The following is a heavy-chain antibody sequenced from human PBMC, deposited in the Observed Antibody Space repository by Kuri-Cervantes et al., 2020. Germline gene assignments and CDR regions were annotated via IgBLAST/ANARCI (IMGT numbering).Heavy chain of an antibody. J-gene: IGHJ6*03. CDR2: IYYSGST. Sequence: SETLSLTCAVSGGSISSGGYSWSWIRQPPGKGLEWIGYIYYSGSTNYNPSLKSRVTISVDTSKNQFSLKLSSVTAADTAVYYCARVHQPYYYYMDVWGKGTTVTVSS. D-gene: IGHD2-2*01. CDR1: GGSISSGGYS. V-gene: IGHV4-61*08. CDR3: ARVHQPYYYYMDV.